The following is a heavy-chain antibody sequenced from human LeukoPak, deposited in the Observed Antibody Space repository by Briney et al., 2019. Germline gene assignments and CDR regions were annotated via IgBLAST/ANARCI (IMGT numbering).Heavy chain of an antibody. CDR3: AKAYYYGSGSNYYYMDV. D-gene: IGHD3-10*01. CDR1: GYSFTSYW. CDR2: IYPGDSDT. V-gene: IGHV5-51*01. J-gene: IGHJ6*03. Sequence: GESLKISRKDSGYSFTSYWIGWVRQMPGKGLEWIGIIYPGDSDTRYSPSFQGQVTISADKSISTAYLQWSSLKASDTAMYYCAKAYYYGSGSNYYYMDVWGKGTTVTVSS.